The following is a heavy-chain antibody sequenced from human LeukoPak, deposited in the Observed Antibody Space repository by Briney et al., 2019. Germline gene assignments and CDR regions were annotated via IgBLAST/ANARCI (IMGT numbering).Heavy chain of an antibody. CDR1: GGPLSTYT. V-gene: IGHV4-59*01. J-gene: IGHJ4*02. CDR3: ARDTSVGSGMQY. Sequence: PSETLSLTCSVSGGPLSTYTWSWVRQSPGKGLEWIGYIYHGGTTNYSPSLKSRATISAHTARNQFSLRLRCVTAADTAIYYCARDTSVGSGMQYWGQGILVSVSS. D-gene: IGHD3-10*01. CDR2: IYHGGTT.